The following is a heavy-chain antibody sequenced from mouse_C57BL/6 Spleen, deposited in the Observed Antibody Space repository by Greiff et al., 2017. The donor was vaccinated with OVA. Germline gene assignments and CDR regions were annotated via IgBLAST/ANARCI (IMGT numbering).Heavy chain of an antibody. CDR2: IWSGGST. Sequence: VKLQESGPGLVQPSQSLSITCTVSGFSLTSYGVHWVRQSPGKGLEWLGVIWSGGSTDYNAAFISKLSISKDNSKSKVFFKMNSLQADDTAIYYCARNGDPEGYFDVWGTGTTVTVSS. CDR1: GFSLTSYG. CDR3: ARNGDPEGYFDV. J-gene: IGHJ1*03. D-gene: IGHD3-3*01. V-gene: IGHV2-2*01.